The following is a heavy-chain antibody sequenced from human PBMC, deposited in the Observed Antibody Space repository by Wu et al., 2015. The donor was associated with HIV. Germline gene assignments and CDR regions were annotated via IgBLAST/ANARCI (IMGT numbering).Heavy chain of an antibody. Sequence: QIQLTQSGAAVKTPGASVEISCQASGYTFTHYYIHWVRQAPGQGLEWLGRINPINPNSGGTNYAQTFQGRISMTRDTSINTVYMKLSRLTSDDAAVYFCARDQTYGSANVRGPPYDLDYWGQGTLVTVSS. V-gene: IGHV1-2*06. D-gene: IGHD3-10*01. J-gene: IGHJ4*02. CDR2: INPINPNSGGT. CDR1: GYTFTHYY. CDR3: ARDQTYGSANVRGPPYDLDY.